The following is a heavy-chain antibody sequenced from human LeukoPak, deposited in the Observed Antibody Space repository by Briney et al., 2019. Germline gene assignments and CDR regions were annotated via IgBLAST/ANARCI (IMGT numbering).Heavy chain of an antibody. CDR1: GGSISSYY. CDR2: ICTSGST. Sequence: SETLSLTCTVSGGSISSYYWSWVRQPAGKGLEWVWRICTSGSTTYNPSLKNGVSISVDTSKKQFSLMLSSVTAADAPLFYCVRAWSFYDSSGSYYFDYSGQGTLVTVSS. D-gene: IGHD3-22*01. CDR3: VRAWSFYDSSGSYYFDY. V-gene: IGHV4-4*07. J-gene: IGHJ4*02.